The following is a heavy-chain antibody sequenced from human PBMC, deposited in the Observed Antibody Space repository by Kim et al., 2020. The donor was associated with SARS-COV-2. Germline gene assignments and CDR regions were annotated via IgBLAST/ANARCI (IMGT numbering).Heavy chain of an antibody. D-gene: IGHD3-10*01. J-gene: IGHJ4*02. CDR2: ISGSGGST. Sequence: GGSLRLSCAASGFTFSSYAMSWVRQAPGKGLEWASIISGSGGSTYYADSVKGRFTISRDNSKNTLYLQMNSLRAEDTAVYYCAKRGPGGSYFFDYWGQGTLVTVSS. CDR3: AKRGPGGSYFFDY. V-gene: IGHV3-23*01. CDR1: GFTFSSYA.